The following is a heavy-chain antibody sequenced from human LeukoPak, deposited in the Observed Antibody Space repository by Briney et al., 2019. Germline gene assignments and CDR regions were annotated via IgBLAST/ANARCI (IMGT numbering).Heavy chain of an antibody. J-gene: IGHJ4*02. Sequence: ASVKVSCKASGYAFTGYYMHWVRQAPGQGLEWMGWINHNSGGTNYAQKFQGKATMTRDTSISTAYMELSRLRSDDTAVYYCARDPPRYQLLSSPLPFDYWGQGTLVTVSS. D-gene: IGHD2-2*01. CDR2: INHNSGGT. CDR1: GYAFTGYY. CDR3: ARDPPRYQLLSSPLPFDY. V-gene: IGHV1-2*02.